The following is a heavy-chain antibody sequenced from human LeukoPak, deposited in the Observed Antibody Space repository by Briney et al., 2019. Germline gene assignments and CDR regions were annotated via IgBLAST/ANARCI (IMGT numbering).Heavy chain of an antibody. D-gene: IGHD3-22*01. CDR2: INHSGST. CDR3: ARATSSPSNYYDSSGYLVGFDP. CDR1: GVSFSGYY. V-gene: IGHV4-34*01. J-gene: IGHJ5*02. Sequence: SEALSLTCAVYGVSFSGYYWSWIRQPPGKGLEWIGEINHSGSTNYNPSLKSRVTISVDTSKNQFSLKLSSVTAADTAVYYCARATSSPSNYYDSSGYLVGFDPWGQGTLVTVSS.